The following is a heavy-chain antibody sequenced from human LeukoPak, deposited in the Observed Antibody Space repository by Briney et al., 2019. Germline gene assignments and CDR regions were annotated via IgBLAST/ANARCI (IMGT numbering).Heavy chain of an antibody. Sequence: PSETLSLTCTVSGDSITRGTYYWNWIRQPAGKGLEWIGRIHTSNRVNYNPSLKSRVTISIDTSRNLVSLRLTSVTAADAAVYYCARDRGNGDYGDYFDSWGQGTLVSVSS. CDR1: GDSITRGTYY. CDR3: ARDRGNGDYGDYFDS. D-gene: IGHD4-17*01. V-gene: IGHV4-61*02. J-gene: IGHJ4*02. CDR2: IHTSNRV.